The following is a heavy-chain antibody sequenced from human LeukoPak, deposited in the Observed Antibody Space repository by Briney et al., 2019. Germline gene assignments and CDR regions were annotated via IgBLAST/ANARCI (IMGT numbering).Heavy chain of an antibody. CDR2: TYYRSKWRN. J-gene: IGHJ4*02. CDR3: ARGTGDSCKD. CDR1: GDSVSSNSAS. D-gene: IGHD3-22*01. V-gene: IGHV6-1*01. Sequence: SQTLSLTCGISGDSVSSNSASWNWIRQSPSRGFEWLGRTYYRSKWRNDYAVSVKSRITISPDTSKNQFSLQLNSVTPEDTAVYYCARGTGDSCKDWGLGTLVTVSS.